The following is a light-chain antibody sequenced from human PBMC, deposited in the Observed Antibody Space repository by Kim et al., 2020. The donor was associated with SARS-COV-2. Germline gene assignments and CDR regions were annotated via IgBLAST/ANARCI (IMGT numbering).Light chain of an antibody. CDR1: SSNIGAGYE. CDR3: QSYDSSLSGFWV. CDR2: GNS. J-gene: IGLJ3*02. V-gene: IGLV1-40*01. Sequence: VPISGTGSSSNIGAGYEVHWYQQLPVTAPNLLIYGNSNRPSGVPDRFSGSKSGTSASLAITGLQAEDEADYYCQSYDSSLSGFWVFGGGTQLTVL.